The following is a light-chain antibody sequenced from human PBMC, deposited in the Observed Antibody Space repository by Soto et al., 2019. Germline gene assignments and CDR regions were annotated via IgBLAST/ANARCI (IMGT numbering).Light chain of an antibody. J-gene: IGKJ4*01. V-gene: IGKV1-33*01. CDR3: QQYDNFPRGT. Sequence: DIQMTQSPSSLSASVGDRVTMGCGGSQSVSSDLNWYQQKAGRPPKLLIYAASSLQSGVPSRFSGSGSGADFTFTISSLQPEDIATYYCQQYDNFPRGTFGGGTKVDIK. CDR2: AAS. CDR1: QSVSSD.